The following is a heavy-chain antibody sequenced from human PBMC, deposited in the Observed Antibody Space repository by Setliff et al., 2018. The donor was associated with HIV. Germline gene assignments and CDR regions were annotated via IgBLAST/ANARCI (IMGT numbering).Heavy chain of an antibody. Sequence: PGGSLRLSCAASGFTFSSYWMSWVRQAPGKGLEWVANIKQDGSEKYYVDSVKGRFTISRDNAKYSLYLQMNTLRVEDTAVYYCMYGGRTATTHWGQGTLVTVSS. CDR1: GFTFSSYW. V-gene: IGHV3-7*01. J-gene: IGHJ4*02. CDR3: MYGGRTATTH. CDR2: IKQDGSEK. D-gene: IGHD4-17*01.